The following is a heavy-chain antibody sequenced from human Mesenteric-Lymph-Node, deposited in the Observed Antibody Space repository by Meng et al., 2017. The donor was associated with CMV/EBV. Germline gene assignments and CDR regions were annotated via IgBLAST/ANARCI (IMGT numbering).Heavy chain of an antibody. CDR3: ATLPFDSYGYGGMDV. D-gene: IGHD5-18*01. J-gene: IGHJ6*02. Sequence: GGSLRLSCAASGFTVSSNYMSWVRQAPGKGLEWVSSISSSSSYIYYADSVKGRFTISRDNAKNSLYLQMNSLRAEDTAVYYCATLPFDSYGYGGMDVWGQGTTVTVSS. CDR2: ISSSSSYI. V-gene: IGHV3-21*01. CDR1: GFTVSSNY.